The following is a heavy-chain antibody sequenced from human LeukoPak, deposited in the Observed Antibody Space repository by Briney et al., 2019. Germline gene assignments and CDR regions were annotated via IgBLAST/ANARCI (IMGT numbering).Heavy chain of an antibody. CDR3: ARAKKRSGRSRNFYLDV. CDR2: IYTSGTTT. J-gene: IGHJ6*03. D-gene: IGHD1-26*01. V-gene: IGHV4-61*09. CDR1: DDPINSGVYY. Sequence: PSETLSLTCTVSDDPINSGVYYWNWLRQPAGKGLEWIGNIYTSGTTTNSNPSLKSPVAISPDTSKNHFSLKLSSVTAADTAVYYCARAKKRSGRSRNFYLDVWGKGTTVTVSS.